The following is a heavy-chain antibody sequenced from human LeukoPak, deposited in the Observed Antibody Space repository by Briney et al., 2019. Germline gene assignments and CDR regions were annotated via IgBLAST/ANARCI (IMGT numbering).Heavy chain of an antibody. CDR2: IYYSGGT. CDR3: SRVGYTEYYYCYYMDG. CDR1: GCSFSSYY. J-gene: IGHJ6*03. Sequence: SESLTLTCTASGCSFSSYYWSWIRQPPGKGLEWIGYIYYSGGTNYNPSLKSGGTISFDKSENQFSQMLSNMTAADTAAYYYSRVGYTEYYYCYYMDGWGKGTTVTVSS. D-gene: IGHD6-13*01. V-gene: IGHV4-59*01.